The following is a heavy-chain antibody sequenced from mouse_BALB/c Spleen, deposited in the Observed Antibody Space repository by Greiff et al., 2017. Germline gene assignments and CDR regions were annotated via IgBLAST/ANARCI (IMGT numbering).Heavy chain of an antibody. Sequence: DVKLQESGPSLVKPSQTLSLTCSVTGDSITSGYWNWIRKFPGNKLEYMGYISYSGSTYYNPSLKSRISITRDTSKNQYYLQLNSVTTEDTATYYCARYGYYGSSYLFAYWGQGTLVTVSA. CDR3: ARYGYYGSSYLFAY. V-gene: IGHV3-8*02. CDR1: GDSITSGY. J-gene: IGHJ3*01. CDR2: ISYSGST. D-gene: IGHD1-1*01.